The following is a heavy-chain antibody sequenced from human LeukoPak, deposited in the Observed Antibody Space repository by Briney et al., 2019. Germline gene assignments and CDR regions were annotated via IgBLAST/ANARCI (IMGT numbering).Heavy chain of an antibody. J-gene: IGHJ5*02. CDR1: GGSISSSSYY. V-gene: IGHV4-39*01. CDR2: IYYSGST. D-gene: IGHD5-12*01. Sequence: SETLSLTCTVSGGSISSSSYYWGWIRQPPGKGLEWIGSIYYSGSTYYNPSLKSRVTISVDTSKNQFSLKLSSVTAADTAVYYCARARFLRFRWFDPWGQGTLVTVSS. CDR3: ARARFLRFRWFDP.